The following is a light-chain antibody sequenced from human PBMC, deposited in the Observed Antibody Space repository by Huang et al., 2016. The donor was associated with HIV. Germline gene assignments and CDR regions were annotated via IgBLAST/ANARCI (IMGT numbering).Light chain of an antibody. Sequence: DIMLSQSLATLSLSPGKIATLPCRASQSVGTYLPWYQQKPGQAPRLLIYDASFRATGIPVRCSGSGSGTNFTLTSSRLEPEDFAVYYCQDRYNWPRFTFGPGTKVDIK. CDR2: DAS. J-gene: IGKJ3*01. CDR1: QSVGTY. V-gene: IGKV3-11*01. CDR3: QDRYNWPRFT.